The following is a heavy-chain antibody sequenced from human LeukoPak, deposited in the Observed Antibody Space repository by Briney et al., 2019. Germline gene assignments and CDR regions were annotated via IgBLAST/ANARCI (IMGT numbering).Heavy chain of an antibody. CDR3: AGVVVAAYHREYYFDY. J-gene: IGHJ4*02. Sequence: SETLSLTCTVSGGSIISCYWSWIRQPPGKGLEWIGYIYYSGSTNYNPSLKSRVTISVDTSKNQFSLKLSSVTAADTAVYYCAGVVVAAYHREYYFDYWGQGTLVTVSS. D-gene: IGHD2-15*01. V-gene: IGHV4-59*01. CDR2: IYYSGST. CDR1: GGSIISCY.